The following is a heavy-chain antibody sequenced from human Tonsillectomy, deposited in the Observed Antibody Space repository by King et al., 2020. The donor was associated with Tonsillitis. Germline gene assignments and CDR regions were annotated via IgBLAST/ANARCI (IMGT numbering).Heavy chain of an antibody. CDR3: ARKSEEWALPGAAFDI. V-gene: IGHV2-26*01. CDR1: GFSLSNARMG. D-gene: IGHD1-26*01. Sequence: TLKESGPVLVKPTETLTLTCTVSGFSLSNARMGVSWIRQPPGKSLEWLAPIFSSDEKSYSTSLKSRLTITKHTSKSQVVLTMTNMDPVDTATYYCARKSEEWALPGAAFDIWGQGTLVTVSS. J-gene: IGHJ3*02. CDR2: IFSSDEK.